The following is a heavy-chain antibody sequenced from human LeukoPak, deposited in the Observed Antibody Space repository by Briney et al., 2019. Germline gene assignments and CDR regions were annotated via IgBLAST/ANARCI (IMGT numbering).Heavy chain of an antibody. CDR1: GYSISSGYY. CDR3: ARVPGMGVMGYYYYYYRDV. V-gene: IGHV4-38-2*01. Sequence: SETLSLTCAVSGYSISSGYYWGWIRQPPGKGLEWIGSIYHSGSTYYNPSLKSRVTISVDTSKNQFSLTLSSATAADTAVYYCARVPGMGVMGYYYYYYRDVWGKGTTVTVSS. D-gene: IGHD3-16*01. J-gene: IGHJ6*03. CDR2: IYHSGST.